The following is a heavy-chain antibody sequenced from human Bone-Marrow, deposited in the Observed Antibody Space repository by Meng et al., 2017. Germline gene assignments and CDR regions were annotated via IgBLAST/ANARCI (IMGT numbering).Heavy chain of an antibody. V-gene: IGHV3-7*01. Sequence: GGSLRLSCAASGFTFSDYWMSWVRQAPGRGLEWVANIKPDGSEIYYVDSVKGRFTISRDNAKNSLYLQMNSLRAEDTAVYYCASIGSSWSVDYWGQGTLVTVSS. CDR1: GFTFSDYW. J-gene: IGHJ4*02. CDR2: IKPDGSEI. D-gene: IGHD6-13*01. CDR3: ASIGSSWSVDY.